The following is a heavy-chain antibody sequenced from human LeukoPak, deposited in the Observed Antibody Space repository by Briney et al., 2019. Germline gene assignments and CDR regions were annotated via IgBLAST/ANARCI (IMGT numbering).Heavy chain of an antibody. CDR1: GFTVSTKY. J-gene: IGHJ2*01. V-gene: IGHV3-53*01. CDR2: LYSGGST. Sequence: GGSLRLSCAASGFTVSTKYMNWVRQAPGKGLEWVSILYSGGSTYYADSVKGRFIVSRDNSKNTLYLQMNALRADDTAVYYCARVGDHYHWYLDLWGRGTLVTVSS. CDR3: ARVGDHYHWYLDL. D-gene: IGHD3-10*01.